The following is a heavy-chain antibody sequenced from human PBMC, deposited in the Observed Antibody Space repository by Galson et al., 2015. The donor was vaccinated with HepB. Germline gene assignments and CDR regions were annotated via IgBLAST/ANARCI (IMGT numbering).Heavy chain of an antibody. D-gene: IGHD2-15*01. V-gene: IGHV3-23*01. J-gene: IGHJ6*02. CDR1: GFSFRSYA. CDR3: SKDLRTERYCGSGSCQHFYYYGMDV. CDR2: ISGSGDTT. Sequence: SLRLSCAASGFSFRSYAMSWVRQAPGKGQEWFSAISGSGDTTYYADSVKGRFTISRANFENPLYLQVNSLRAEDTAVYYCSKDLRTERYCGSGSCQHFYYYGMDVWGQGTTVAVSS.